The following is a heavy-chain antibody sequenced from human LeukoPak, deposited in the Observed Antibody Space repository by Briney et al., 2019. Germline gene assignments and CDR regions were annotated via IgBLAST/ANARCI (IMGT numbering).Heavy chain of an antibody. D-gene: IGHD2-2*02. CDR1: GGSISSYY. CDR2: IYYSGST. J-gene: IGHJ6*03. CDR3: ARTGYCSSTSCYTASRPYYYYYMDV. Sequence: SETLSLTCTVSGGSISSYYWSWIRQPPGKGLEWIGYIYYSGSTNYNPSLKSRVTISVDTSKNQFSLKLSSVTAADTAVYYCARTGYCSSTSCYTASRPYYYYYMDVWGKGTTVSVSS. V-gene: IGHV4-59*01.